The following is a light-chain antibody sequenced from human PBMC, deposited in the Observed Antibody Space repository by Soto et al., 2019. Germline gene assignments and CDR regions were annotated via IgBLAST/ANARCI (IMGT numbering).Light chain of an antibody. J-gene: IGLJ1*01. CDR3: HSYDTSLNAYV. CDR2: ANC. Sequence: QSALTQPPSVSGSPGESVAIACAWISSSIAANSDLHWYQPLPGTPPKLLIYANCFRPSRVPDRFSASKSATSGSLAITGLHAEDEADYYFHSYDTSLNAYVFGTRTKVTVL. V-gene: IGLV1-40*01. CDR1: SSSIAANSD.